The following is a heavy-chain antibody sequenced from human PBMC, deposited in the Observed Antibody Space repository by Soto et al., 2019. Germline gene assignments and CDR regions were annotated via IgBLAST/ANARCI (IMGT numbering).Heavy chain of an antibody. V-gene: IGHV3-30*18. D-gene: IGHD6-13*01. CDR1: GFTFSSYD. Sequence: QVQLVESGGGVVQPGRSLRLSCAASGFTFSSYDMHWVRQAPGKGLEWVALISYDGNNKYYRDSMKGRFTVSRDNSKNTLFLQMNSLRPEDTAVYYCAKPHSRSYYYYMDVWGKGTTVTVSS. CDR3: AKPHSRSYYYYMDV. J-gene: IGHJ6*03. CDR2: ISYDGNNK.